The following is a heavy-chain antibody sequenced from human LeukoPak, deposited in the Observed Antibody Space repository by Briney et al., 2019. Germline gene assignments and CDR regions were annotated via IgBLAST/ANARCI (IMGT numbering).Heavy chain of an antibody. J-gene: IGHJ4*02. V-gene: IGHV1-18*04. D-gene: IGHD5-18*01. Sequence: ASVKVSCKASGYTFTSYGISWVRQAPGQGLEWMGWISAYNGNTNYAQKPQGRVTMTTDTSTSTAYMELRSLRSDDTAVYYCARDQIQLWLGDYWGQGTLVTVSS. CDR2: ISAYNGNT. CDR1: GYTFTSYG. CDR3: ARDQIQLWLGDY.